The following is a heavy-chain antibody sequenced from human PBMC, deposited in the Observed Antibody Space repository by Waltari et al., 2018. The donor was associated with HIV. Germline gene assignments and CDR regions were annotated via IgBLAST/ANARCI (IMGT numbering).Heavy chain of an antibody. V-gene: IGHV1-8*01. CDR2: MNPNSGNT. CDR3: ARKAIAALPNGMDV. CDR1: GYTFTSYD. D-gene: IGHD6-6*01. Sequence: QVQLVQSGAEVKKPGASVKVSCKASGYTFTSYDINWVRQATGQGLEWMGWMNPNSGNTGYAQKFQGRVTMTRNTSISTAYMELSSLRSEDTAVYYCARKAIAALPNGMDVWGQGTTVTVSS. J-gene: IGHJ6*02.